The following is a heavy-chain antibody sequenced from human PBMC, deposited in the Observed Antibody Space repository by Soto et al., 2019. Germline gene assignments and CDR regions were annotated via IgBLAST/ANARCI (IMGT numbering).Heavy chain of an antibody. J-gene: IGHJ5*02. CDR1: GFTFSSYA. V-gene: IGHV3-23*01. D-gene: IGHD6-13*01. CDR3: AKVLQGYSSSWYWFDP. Sequence: GGSLRLSCAASGFTFSSYAMSWVRQAPGKGLEWVSAISGSGGSTYYADSVKGRFTISRDNSKNTLYLQMNSLRAEDTAVYYCAKVLQGYSSSWYWFDPWGQGTLVTVS. CDR2: ISGSGGST.